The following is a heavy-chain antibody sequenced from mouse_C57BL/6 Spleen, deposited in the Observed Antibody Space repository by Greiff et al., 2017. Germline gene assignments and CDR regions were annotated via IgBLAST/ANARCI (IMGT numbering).Heavy chain of an antibody. CDR2: INPNYGTT. CDR1: GYSFTDYN. CDR3: ARSATVVCYYFDV. V-gene: IGHV1-39*01. Sequence: VQLQQSGPELVQPGASVKISCKASGYSFTDYNMTWVKQSNGKSLEWLGVINPNYGTTSYNQKFKGKATLTVDKSSSTSYMQLSNLTSEDSAVYYCARSATVVCYYFDVWGTGTTVTVSS. J-gene: IGHJ1*03. D-gene: IGHD1-1*01.